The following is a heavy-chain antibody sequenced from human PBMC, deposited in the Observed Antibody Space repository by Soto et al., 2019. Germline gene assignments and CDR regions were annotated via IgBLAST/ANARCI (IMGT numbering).Heavy chain of an antibody. CDR1: GFTVSSNY. CDR3: ARWAAAGTGGRWFDP. CDR2: IYSGGST. Sequence: EVQLVESGGGLVQPGGSLRLSCAASGFTVSSNYMSWVRQAPGKGLEWVSVIYSGGSTYYADSVKGRFTISRDNSKNTLYLQMNSLRAEDTAVYYCARWAAAGTGGRWFDPWGQGTLVTVSS. J-gene: IGHJ5*02. V-gene: IGHV3-66*01. D-gene: IGHD6-13*01.